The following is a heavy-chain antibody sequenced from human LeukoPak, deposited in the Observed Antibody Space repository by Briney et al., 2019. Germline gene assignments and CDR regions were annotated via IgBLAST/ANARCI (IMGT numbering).Heavy chain of an antibody. CDR3: ATDSDSGSPHGAFDI. V-gene: IGHV3-53*01. CDR1: DFTVSSNY. CDR2: IYSGGST. J-gene: IGHJ3*02. Sequence: GGSLRLSCAASDFTVSSNYMSWVRQAPGKGLEWVSVIYSGGSTYYAGSVKGRFTISRDNSKNTLYLQMNSLRAEYTAVYYCATDSDSGSPHGAFDIWGQGTMVTVSS. D-gene: IGHD1-26*01.